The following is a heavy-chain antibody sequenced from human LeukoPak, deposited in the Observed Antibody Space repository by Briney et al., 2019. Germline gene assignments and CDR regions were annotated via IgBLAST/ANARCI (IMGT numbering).Heavy chain of an antibody. Sequence: PGGSLRLSCVTSGFIFSSYGLQWVRQTPGSGVEWVAFIRYDGNNQYYTDSVKGRFTISRDSSKNTLYLHMNSLRAEDTAVYYCAKDLDHYDSSVFSAWGQGTLVTVSS. V-gene: IGHV3-30*02. D-gene: IGHD3-22*01. CDR3: AKDLDHYDSSVFSA. J-gene: IGHJ5*02. CDR2: IRYDGNNQ. CDR1: GFIFSSYG.